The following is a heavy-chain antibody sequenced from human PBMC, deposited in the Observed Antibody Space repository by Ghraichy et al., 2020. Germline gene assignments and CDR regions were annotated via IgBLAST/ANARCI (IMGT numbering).Heavy chain of an antibody. D-gene: IGHD2-15*01. CDR3: ARDPCSGGSYYYYYGMDV. Sequence: ASVKVSCKASGYTFTSYGISWVRQAPGQGLEWMGWISAYNGNTNYAQKLQGRVTMTTDTSTSTAYMELRSLRSDDTAVYYCARDPCSGGSYYYYYGMDVWGQGTTVTVSS. CDR2: ISAYNGNT. V-gene: IGHV1-18*01. J-gene: IGHJ6*02. CDR1: GYTFTSYG.